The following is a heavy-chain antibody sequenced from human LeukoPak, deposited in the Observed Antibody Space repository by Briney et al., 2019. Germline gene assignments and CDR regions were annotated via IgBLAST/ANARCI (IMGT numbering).Heavy chain of an antibody. J-gene: IGHJ4*02. CDR1: GFTFSSYA. CDR2: ISGSGSST. D-gene: IGHD3-22*01. Sequence: PGGSLRLSCAASGFTFSSYAMSWVRQAPGKGLEWVSAISGSGSSTYYADSVKGRFTISRDNSKNTLYLQMNSLRAEDTAVYYCAKDPDSSGYRLLFDYWGQGTLVTVSS. CDR3: AKDPDSSGYRLLFDY. V-gene: IGHV3-23*01.